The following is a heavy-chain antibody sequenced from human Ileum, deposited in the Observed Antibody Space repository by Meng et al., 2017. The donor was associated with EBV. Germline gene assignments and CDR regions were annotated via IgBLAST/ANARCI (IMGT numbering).Heavy chain of an antibody. D-gene: IGHD3-22*01. CDR3: ARGGDTTMAGHYDSSGYYLGDY. CDR1: GYTFTGYY. CDR2: ININSGGT. V-gene: IGHV1-2*04. Sequence: QVQLVQSGAEGKKPGASVKVSCKASGYTFTGYYMHWVRQAPGQGLEWMGWININSGGTNYAQKFQGWITMTRDTSISTAYMELSRLRSDDTAVYYCARGGDTTMAGHYDSSGYYLGDYWGQGTLVTVSS. J-gene: IGHJ4*02.